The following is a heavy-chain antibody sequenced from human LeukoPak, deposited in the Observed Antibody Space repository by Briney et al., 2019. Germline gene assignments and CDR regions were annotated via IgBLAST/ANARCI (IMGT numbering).Heavy chain of an antibody. Sequence: GGSLRLSCAASGFNFHSHEMNWVRQAPGKGLEFISYISPSGTTMYYADSVKGRFTISRDNAKNSLYPQMNSLRAEDTAVYYCARGGYCTTALCYAMNAFDIWGQGTMVTVSS. CDR3: ARGGYCTTALCYAMNAFDI. V-gene: IGHV3-48*03. J-gene: IGHJ3*02. CDR2: ISPSGTTM. D-gene: IGHD2-2*03. CDR1: GFNFHSHE.